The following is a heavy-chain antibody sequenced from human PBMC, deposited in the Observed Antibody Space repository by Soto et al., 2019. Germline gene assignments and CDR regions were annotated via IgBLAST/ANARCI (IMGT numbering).Heavy chain of an antibody. CDR2: IIPIFGTA. CDR3: ARINYYDSSGYHEFFDY. D-gene: IGHD3-22*01. Sequence: QVQLVQSGAEVKKPGSSVKVSCKASRGTFSSYAISWVRQAPGRGLEWMGGIIPIFGTANYAQKFQGRVTITADESTSTAYMELSSLRSEDTAVYYCARINYYDSSGYHEFFDYWGQGTLVTVSS. V-gene: IGHV1-69*01. CDR1: RGTFSSYA. J-gene: IGHJ4*02.